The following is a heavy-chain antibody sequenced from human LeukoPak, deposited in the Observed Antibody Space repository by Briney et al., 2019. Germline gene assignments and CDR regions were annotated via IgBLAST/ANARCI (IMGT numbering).Heavy chain of an antibody. CDR1: GDSVSSNSAA. V-gene: IGHV6-1*01. CDR2: TYYRSKWYN. Sequence: SQTLSLTCAISGDSVSSNSAAWNWIRQSPSRGLEWLGRTYYRSKWYNDYAVSVNSRITINPDTSKNQFSLQLNSVTPEDTAVYNCARDPRRSGWYYYGMDVWGQGTTVTVSS. CDR3: ARDPRRSGWYYYGMDV. D-gene: IGHD6-19*01. J-gene: IGHJ6*02.